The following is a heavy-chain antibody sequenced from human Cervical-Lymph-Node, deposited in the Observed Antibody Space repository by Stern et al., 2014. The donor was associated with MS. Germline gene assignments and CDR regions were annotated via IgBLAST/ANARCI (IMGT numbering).Heavy chain of an antibody. CDR1: GFAFSSYW. Sequence: EDQLVESGGGLVRPGGSLRLSCEASGFAFSSYWMPWVRQAPGKGLEWVATINQDGSEIHYVDSVKGRFTISRDNTKNSVYLRMNSLRAEDTAVYYCVRDGAFYFDHWGLGTLVTVSS. V-gene: IGHV3-7*01. J-gene: IGHJ4*02. CDR3: VRDGAFYFDH. CDR2: INQDGSEI.